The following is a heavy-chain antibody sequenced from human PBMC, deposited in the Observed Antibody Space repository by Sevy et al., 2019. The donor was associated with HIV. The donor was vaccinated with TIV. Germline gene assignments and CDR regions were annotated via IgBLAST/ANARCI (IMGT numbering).Heavy chain of an antibody. CDR3: AGDFMPVASAGTGALGV. CDR2: ISSRSSEI. V-gene: IGHV3-11*05. Sequence: GGSRRLSCVASGFIFRDRYMSWIRQAPGKGLEWVSFISSRSSEINYADSVKGRFTVSRDNAKNSLYLQMNSLRAEDTAVYYCAGDFMPVASAGTGALGVWGQGTAVTVSS. CDR1: GFIFRDRY. J-gene: IGHJ6*01. D-gene: IGHD6-13*01.